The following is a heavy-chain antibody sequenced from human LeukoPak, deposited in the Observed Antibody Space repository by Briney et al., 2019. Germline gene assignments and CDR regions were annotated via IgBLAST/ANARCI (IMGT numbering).Heavy chain of an antibody. J-gene: IGHJ4*02. D-gene: IGHD4/OR15-4a*01. CDR3: ARGAPGY. V-gene: IGHV4-34*12. Sequence: PSETLSLTCAVYGGSFSSYPWTWIRQPPGKGLEWIGQIIHSGSTKYNPPLNGRVTISVDTSKNQFSLKLTSVTAADTAVYYCARGAPGYWGQGTLVTVSS. CDR2: IIHSGST. CDR1: GGSFSSYP.